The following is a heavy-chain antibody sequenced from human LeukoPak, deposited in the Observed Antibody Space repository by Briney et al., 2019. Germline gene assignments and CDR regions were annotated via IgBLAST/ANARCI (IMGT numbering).Heavy chain of an antibody. CDR2: ISSSGCTI. CDR1: GFTFSSYE. D-gene: IGHD3-3*01. J-gene: IGHJ3*02. Sequence: GGSLRLSCAASGFTFSSYEMNWVRQAPGKGLEWVSYISSSGCTIYYADSVKGRFTISRDNAKNSLYLQMNSLRAEDTAVYYCARDRPDYDFWSGYYDPDAFDIWGQGTMVTVSS. CDR3: ARDRPDYDFWSGYYDPDAFDI. V-gene: IGHV3-48*03.